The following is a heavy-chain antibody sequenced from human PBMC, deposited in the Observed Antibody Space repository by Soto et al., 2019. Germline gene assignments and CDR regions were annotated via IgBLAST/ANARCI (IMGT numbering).Heavy chain of an antibody. J-gene: IGHJ4*02. D-gene: IGHD2-15*01. V-gene: IGHV1-2*04. CDR1: GYTFTGYY. CDR3: AREFGGQYCSGGSCYIKKDFDY. CDR2: INPNSGGT. Sequence: GASVKVSCKASGYTFTGYYMHWVRQAPGQGLEWMGWINPNSGGTNYAQKFQGWVTMTRDTSMSTAYMELSRLRSDDTAVYYCAREFGGQYCSGGSCYIKKDFDYWGQGTLVTVSS.